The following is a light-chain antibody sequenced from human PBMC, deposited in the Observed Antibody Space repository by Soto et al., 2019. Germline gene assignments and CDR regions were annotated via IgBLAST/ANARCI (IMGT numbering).Light chain of an antibody. J-gene: IGLJ2*01. V-gene: IGLV1-44*01. Sequence: QSVLTQSPSASGTPGQRVTISCSGSSSNIGRNTVNWYQKHPGTAPKLLIFSDYQRPSGVPDRFSGSKSGTSASLAISGLLPGDEADYDCAAWDDTLSALLFGGGTKVTVL. CDR3: AAWDDTLSALL. CDR1: SSNIGRNT. CDR2: SDY.